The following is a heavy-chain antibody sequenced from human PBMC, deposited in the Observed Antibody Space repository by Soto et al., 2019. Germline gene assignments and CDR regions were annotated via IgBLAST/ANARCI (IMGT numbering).Heavy chain of an antibody. Sequence: QVQLVQSGAEVKKPGSSVKVSCKASGGTFSSYAISWVRQAPGQGLEWMGGIIPIFGTANHAQKFQGRVTITADKSTSTDDMELSSMRSEDTSVYYCARPYYDILTGYEGNWFDPLGQGNLVTVSS. CDR1: GGTFSSYA. D-gene: IGHD3-9*01. J-gene: IGHJ5*02. CDR3: ARPYYDILTGYEGNWFDP. CDR2: IIPIFGTA. V-gene: IGHV1-69*06.